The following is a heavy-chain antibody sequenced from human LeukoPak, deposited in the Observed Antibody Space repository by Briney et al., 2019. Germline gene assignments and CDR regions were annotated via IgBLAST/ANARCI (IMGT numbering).Heavy chain of an antibody. V-gene: IGHV3-48*01. J-gene: IGHJ5*02. CDR3: AGSLVVGATYPYH. CDR2: ISSSSSTI. D-gene: IGHD1-26*01. Sequence: GGSLRLSCAASGFTFSSYGMTWVRQAPGKGLEWVSYISSSSSTIYYADSVKGRFTISRDNAKNSLYLQLNSLRAEDTAVYCAGSLVVGATYPYHWGQGTLVTVSS. CDR1: GFTFSSYG.